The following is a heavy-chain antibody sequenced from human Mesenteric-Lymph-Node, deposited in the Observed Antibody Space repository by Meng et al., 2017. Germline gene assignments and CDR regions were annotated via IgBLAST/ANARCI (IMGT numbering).Heavy chain of an antibody. Sequence: GESLKISCAASGFTFSSYAMTWVRQAPGKGLEWVSTINGNSDDTSYADSVKGRFTISRDNSKNTLFLQMNSLRAEDTAVYYCARVITMVSYYFDYWGQGTLVTVSS. D-gene: IGHD3-10*01. J-gene: IGHJ4*02. V-gene: IGHV3-23*01. CDR3: ARVITMVSYYFDY. CDR1: GFTFSSYA. CDR2: INGNSDDT.